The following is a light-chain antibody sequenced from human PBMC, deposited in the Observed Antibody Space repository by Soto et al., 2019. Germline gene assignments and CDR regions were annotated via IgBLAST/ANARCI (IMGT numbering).Light chain of an antibody. CDR2: LNSDGSH. CDR1: SGHSSYA. Sequence: QPVLTQSPSASASLGASVKLTCTLSSGHSSYAIAWHQQQPEKGPRYLMKLNSDGSHSKGDGIPDRFSGSSSGAERYLTISILPSEDEADYYCQTWGTGIVVFGGGTKLTVL. CDR3: QTWGTGIVV. V-gene: IGLV4-69*01. J-gene: IGLJ2*01.